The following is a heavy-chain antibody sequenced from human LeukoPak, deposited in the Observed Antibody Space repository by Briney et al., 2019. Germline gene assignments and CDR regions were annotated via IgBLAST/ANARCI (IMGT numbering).Heavy chain of an antibody. J-gene: IGHJ4*02. V-gene: IGHV3-23*01. D-gene: IGHD1-1*01. CDR3: ARGQEFDDGVFDS. CDR1: GFSFSSFA. Sequence: GGSLRLSCAASGFSFSSFAMTWVRQAPGKGLEWVSTIRSNGATAYNADSVKGRFTISRDNSKSTVYLQMNSLRVEDTAIYYCARGQEFDDGVFDSWGQGTLVTVSS. CDR2: IRSNGATA.